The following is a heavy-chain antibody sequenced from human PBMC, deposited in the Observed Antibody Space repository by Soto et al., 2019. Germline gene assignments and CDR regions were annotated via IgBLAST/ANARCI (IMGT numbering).Heavy chain of an antibody. D-gene: IGHD6-25*01. Sequence: SETLSLTCTVSGGSISSYYWSWIRQPPGKGLEWIGYIYYSGSTNYNPSLKSRVTISVDKSKNQFSLKLSSVTAADTAVYSCARSPWDGYPRYYFVYSAQGTLVPVSS. CDR3: ARSPWDGYPRYYFVY. J-gene: IGHJ4*02. V-gene: IGHV4-59*12. CDR1: GGSISSYY. CDR2: IYYSGST.